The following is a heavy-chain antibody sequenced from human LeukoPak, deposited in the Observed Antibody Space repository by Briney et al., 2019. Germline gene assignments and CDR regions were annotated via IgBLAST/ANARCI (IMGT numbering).Heavy chain of an antibody. CDR3: ARDSPRKPTTVSDY. Sequence: ASVKVSCKASGYTFTSYGISWVRQAPGQGLEWMGWIGAYNGNTNYAQKLQGRVTMTADTSTSTAYMELRSLRSDDTAVYYCARDSPRKPTTVSDYWGQGTLVTVSS. J-gene: IGHJ4*02. V-gene: IGHV1-18*01. CDR2: IGAYNGNT. CDR1: GYTFTSYG. D-gene: IGHD4-17*01.